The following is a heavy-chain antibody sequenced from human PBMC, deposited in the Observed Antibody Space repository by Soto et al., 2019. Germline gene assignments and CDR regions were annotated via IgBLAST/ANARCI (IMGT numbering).Heavy chain of an antibody. CDR1: GFTFSSYA. CDR2: IYSGGST. CDR3: AREGSSSSAFDI. D-gene: IGHD6-6*01. J-gene: IGHJ3*02. V-gene: IGHV3-53*04. Sequence: GGSLRLSCAASGFTFSSYAMSWVRQAPGKGLEWVSVIYSGGSTYYADSVKGRFTISRHNSKNTLYLQMNSLRAEDTAVYYCAREGSSSSAFDIWGQGTMVTVSS.